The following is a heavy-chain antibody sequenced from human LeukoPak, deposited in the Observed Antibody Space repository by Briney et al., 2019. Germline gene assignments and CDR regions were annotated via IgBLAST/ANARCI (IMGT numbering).Heavy chain of an antibody. Sequence: SETLSLTCTVSGGAISSYYWSWIRQPPGKGLEWIGYIYYSGSTNYNPSLKSRVTISVDTSKNQFSLELSSVTAADTAVYYCARSGGRYCSGGSCYFYFDYWGQGTLVTVSS. CDR2: IYYSGST. V-gene: IGHV4-59*08. D-gene: IGHD2-15*01. CDR1: GGAISSYY. CDR3: ARSGGRYCSGGSCYFYFDY. J-gene: IGHJ4*02.